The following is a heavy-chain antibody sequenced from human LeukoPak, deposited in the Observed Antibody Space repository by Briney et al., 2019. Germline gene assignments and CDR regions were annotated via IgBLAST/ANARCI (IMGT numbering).Heavy chain of an antibody. CDR2: INHSGST. Sequence: SETLSLTCAVYGGSFSGYYWSWIRQPPGKGLEWIGEINHSGSTNYNPSLKSRVTISVDTSKNQFSLKLSSVTAADTAVYYCARHPHNYYDSSAPGWGQGTLVTFSS. D-gene: IGHD3-22*01. CDR3: ARHPHNYYDSSAPG. V-gene: IGHV4-34*01. J-gene: IGHJ4*02. CDR1: GGSFSGYY.